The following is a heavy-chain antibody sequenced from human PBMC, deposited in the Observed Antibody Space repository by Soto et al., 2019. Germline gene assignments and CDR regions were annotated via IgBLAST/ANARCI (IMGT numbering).Heavy chain of an antibody. CDR2: ISAYNGNT. V-gene: IGHV1-18*01. Sequence: ASVKVSCKASGYTFTSYGISWVRQAPGQGLEWMGWISAYNGNTNYAQKLQGRVTMTTCTSTSTAYMELRGLRSDDTAVYYCARDSEFVVVPAAMPYYYYYGMDVWGQGTTVTVSS. D-gene: IGHD2-2*01. CDR1: GYTFTSYG. CDR3: ARDSEFVVVPAAMPYYYYYGMDV. J-gene: IGHJ6*02.